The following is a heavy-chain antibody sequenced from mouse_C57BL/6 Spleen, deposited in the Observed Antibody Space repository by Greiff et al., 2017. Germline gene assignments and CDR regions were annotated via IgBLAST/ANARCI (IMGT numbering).Heavy chain of an antibody. CDR2: ISYDGSN. J-gene: IGHJ2*01. CDR1: GYSITSGYY. D-gene: IGHD2-1*01. CDR3: ARIYYGTHFDY. V-gene: IGHV3-6*01. Sequence: EVQLQESGPGLVKPSQSLSLTCSVTGYSITSGYYWNWIRQFPGNKLEWMGYISYDGSNNYNPSLKNRISITRDTSKNQFFLKLNSVTTEDTATYYCARIYYGTHFDYWGQGTTLTVSS.